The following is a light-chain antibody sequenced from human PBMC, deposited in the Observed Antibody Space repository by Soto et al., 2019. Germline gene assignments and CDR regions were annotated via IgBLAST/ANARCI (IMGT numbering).Light chain of an antibody. CDR2: GAS. CDR1: QSVNSN. J-gene: IGKJ1*01. CDR3: QQYQNWPPWT. Sequence: EIVMTQSPATLSLSPGERATLSCRASQSVNSNLAWYQQKPGQSPRLLFHGASTRSTGIPARFSGSGSGTEFTLTISSLQSEDFAVYYCQQYQNWPPWTFGQGTKVEI. V-gene: IGKV3-15*01.